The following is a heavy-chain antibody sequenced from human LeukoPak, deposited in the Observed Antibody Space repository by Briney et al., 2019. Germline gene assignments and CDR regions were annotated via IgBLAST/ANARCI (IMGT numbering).Heavy chain of an antibody. Sequence: PGGSLRLSCAASGFTFSSYAMSWVRQAPGKGLEWVSGITGSGGSTYYADSVKGRFIISRDNSKNTLYLQMNSLRAEDTAVYYCANDGAYYDSSTDAFDIWGQGTMVAVSS. J-gene: IGHJ3*02. D-gene: IGHD3-22*01. CDR1: GFTFSSYA. V-gene: IGHV3-23*01. CDR3: ANDGAYYDSSTDAFDI. CDR2: ITGSGGST.